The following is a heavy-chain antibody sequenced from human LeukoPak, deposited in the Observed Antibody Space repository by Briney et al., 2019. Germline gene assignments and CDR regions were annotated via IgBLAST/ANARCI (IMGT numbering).Heavy chain of an antibody. J-gene: IGHJ6*02. CDR2: INPSGGST. V-gene: IGHV1-46*01. CDR3: ARCDFHRGYYYYGMDV. D-gene: IGHD3-3*01. CDR1: GYTFTSYY. Sequence: ASVKVSCKASGYTFTSYYMHWVRQAPGQGLEWMGIINPSGGSTSYAQKFQGRVTMTRDTSTSTVYMELSSLRSEDTAVYYCARCDFHRGYYYYGMDVWGQGTTVTVSS.